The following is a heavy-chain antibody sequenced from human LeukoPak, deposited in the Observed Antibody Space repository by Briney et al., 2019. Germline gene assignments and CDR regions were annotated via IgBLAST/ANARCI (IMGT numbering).Heavy chain of an antibody. J-gene: IGHJ4*02. CDR3: ARRNTLLDY. CDR2: ISFDGSQI. CDR1: GFTFSSRI. Sequence: GGSLRLSCAASGFTFSSRIMHWVRQAPGKGLEWVAVISFDGSQIYYADSVQGRFTISGDNSKNTLYLQMNSLRPEDTAVYYCARRNTLLDYWGQGTLVTVSS. V-gene: IGHV3-30*01.